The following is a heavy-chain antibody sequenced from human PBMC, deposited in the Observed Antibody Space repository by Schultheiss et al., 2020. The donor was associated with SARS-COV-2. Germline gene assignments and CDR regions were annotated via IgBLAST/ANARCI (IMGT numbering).Heavy chain of an antibody. D-gene: IGHD3-16*01. Sequence: GGSLRLSCAASGFTFSSYAMHWVRQAPGKGLEWVSSISSSSSYIYYADSVKGRFTISRDNSKNTLYLQMNSLRAEDTAVYYCAWGSYFDYWGQGTLVTVSS. J-gene: IGHJ4*02. CDR2: ISSSSSYI. V-gene: IGHV3-21*01. CDR1: GFTFSSYA. CDR3: AWGSYFDY.